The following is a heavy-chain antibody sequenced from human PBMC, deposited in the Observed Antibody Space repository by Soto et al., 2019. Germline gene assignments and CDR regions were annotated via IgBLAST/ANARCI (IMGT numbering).Heavy chain of an antibody. CDR2: INSDGSST. CDR3: ASSRPSGPPGH. CDR1: GFTFSSYW. Sequence: EVQLVESGGGLVQPGGSLRLSCAASGFTFSSYWMHWVRQAPGKGLVWVSRINSDGSSTSYADSVKGRFTISRDNAKNTLDLQMNSLRAEDTSVYYCASSRPSGPPGHWGQGTLVTVSS. J-gene: IGHJ4*02. V-gene: IGHV3-74*01.